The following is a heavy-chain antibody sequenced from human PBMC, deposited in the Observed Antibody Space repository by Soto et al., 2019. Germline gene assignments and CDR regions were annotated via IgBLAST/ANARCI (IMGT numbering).Heavy chain of an antibody. CDR2: IYYSVST. J-gene: IGHJ6*04. CDR3: ARGYCSSTSCYTPLSYYYYGMDV. CDR1: GGSISSGGYY. V-gene: IGHV4-31*03. D-gene: IGHD2-2*02. Sequence: SETLSLTCTVSGGSISSGGYYWSWILQHPGKGLEWIGYIYYSVSTYYNPSLKSRVTISVDTSKNQFSLKLSSVTAADTAVYYCARGYCSSTSCYTPLSYYYYGMDVWGKGNTVTVSS.